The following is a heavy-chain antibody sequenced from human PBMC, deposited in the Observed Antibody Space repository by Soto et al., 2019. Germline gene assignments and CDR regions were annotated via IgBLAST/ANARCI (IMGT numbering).Heavy chain of an antibody. D-gene: IGHD3-10*01. CDR3: ARQKPLITMVRGVMDY. CDR1: GGSISISTYY. J-gene: IGHJ4*02. Sequence: PSETLSLTCTVSGGSISISTYYWGWIRQPPGKGLEWIGSFYSSGSTYYNTSLKSRFTISADTSKNQFSLNLSSVTAADTAVYYCARQKPLITMVRGVMDYWGQGTLVTVPQ. V-gene: IGHV4-39*01. CDR2: FYSSGST.